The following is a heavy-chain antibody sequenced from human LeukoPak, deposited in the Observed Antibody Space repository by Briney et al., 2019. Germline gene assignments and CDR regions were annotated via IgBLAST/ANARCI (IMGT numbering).Heavy chain of an antibody. CDR3: AREWGSSWPVSDY. CDR2: IYTSGST. Sequence: SETLSLTCTVSGGSISSGSYYWSWIRQPAGKGLEWIGRIYTSGSTNYNPSLKSRVTISVDTSKNQFSLKLSSVTAADTAVYYCAREWGSSWPVSDYWGQGTLVTVSS. D-gene: IGHD6-13*01. V-gene: IGHV4-61*02. CDR1: GGSISSGSYY. J-gene: IGHJ4*02.